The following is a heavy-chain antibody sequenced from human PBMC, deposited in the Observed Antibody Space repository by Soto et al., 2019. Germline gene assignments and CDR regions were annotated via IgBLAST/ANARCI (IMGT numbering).Heavy chain of an antibody. CDR3: AKERDDSSSYSSSPFDY. Sequence: GGSLRLSCAASGFTFSSYAMSWVRQAPGKGLEWVSAISGSGGSTYYADSVKGRFTISRDNSKNTLYLQMNSLRAEDTAVYYCAKERDDSSSYSSSPFDYWGQGTLVTVSS. CDR2: ISGSGGST. CDR1: GFTFSSYA. J-gene: IGHJ4*02. D-gene: IGHD3-22*01. V-gene: IGHV3-23*01.